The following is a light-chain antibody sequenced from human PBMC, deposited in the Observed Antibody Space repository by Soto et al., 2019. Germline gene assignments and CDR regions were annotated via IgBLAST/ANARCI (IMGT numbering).Light chain of an antibody. CDR3: QQYNSYSKT. Sequence: DIQMTQSPSTLSASVGDRVTITCRASQSISSWLAWYQQKPGKAPKLLIYKASRLASGVPSRFSGSGSGTEFTLTISSLQPDDFATYYCQQYNSYSKTFGQGTKVEIK. CDR2: KAS. V-gene: IGKV1-5*03. CDR1: QSISSW. J-gene: IGKJ1*01.